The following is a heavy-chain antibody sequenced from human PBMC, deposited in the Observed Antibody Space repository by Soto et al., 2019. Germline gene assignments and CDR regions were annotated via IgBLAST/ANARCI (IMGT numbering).Heavy chain of an antibody. Sequence: KTSETLSLTCAVYGGSFSCYDWNWSRQSPGKGLEWIGESNYSGSTKYNPSLKILVTISLDVSKNQFSLKLSSVTAADTAVYYCTRSDLDHVIYVDTFDIWGQGTMVTVSS. D-gene: IGHD2-2*02. J-gene: IGHJ6*02. CDR2: SNYSGST. CDR3: TRSDLDHVIYVDTFDI. V-gene: IGHV4-34*01. CDR1: GGSFSCYD.